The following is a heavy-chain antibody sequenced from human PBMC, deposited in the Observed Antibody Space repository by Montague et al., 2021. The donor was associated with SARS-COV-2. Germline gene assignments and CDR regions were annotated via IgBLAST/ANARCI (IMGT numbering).Heavy chain of an antibody. Sequence: PPLVKPTQTLTLTCTFSGFSLSTSGVGVGWIRQPPGKALEWLALVYWDGDKRYSPSLKSRLSITTDTSKNQVVLAMTNVDPVDTATYFCEHRQYDFLTGQGGADYWGQGVLVTVSS. CDR1: GFSLSTSGVG. V-gene: IGHV2-5*02. D-gene: IGHD3/OR15-3a*01. CDR3: EHRQYDFLTGQGGADY. J-gene: IGHJ4*02. CDR2: VYWDGDK.